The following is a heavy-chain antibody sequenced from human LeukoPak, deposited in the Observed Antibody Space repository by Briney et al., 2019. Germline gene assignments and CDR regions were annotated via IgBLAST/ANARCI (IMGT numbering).Heavy chain of an antibody. CDR2: INHSGST. CDR3: ARLITYYYGSGSDY. D-gene: IGHD3-10*01. J-gene: IGHJ4*02. V-gene: IGHV4-34*01. Sequence: SETLSLTCAVYGGSFSGYYWSWIRQPPGKGLEWIGEINHSGSTNYNPSLKSRVTISVDTSKNQFSLKLSSVTAADTAVYYCARLITYYYGSGSDYWGQGTLVTVSS. CDR1: GGSFSGYY.